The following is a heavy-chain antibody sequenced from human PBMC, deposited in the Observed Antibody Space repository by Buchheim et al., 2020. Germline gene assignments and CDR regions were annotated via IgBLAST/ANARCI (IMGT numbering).Heavy chain of an antibody. CDR1: GFTLSDYY. CDR3: ARDPAQGVAYNWFDP. Sequence: QLQLVESGGGLAKPGGSLRLSCAASGFTLSDYYTAWIRQRPGKGLEWISYIPNSGRSTYYADSVRGRFTVSRDDAKNSVYLQMNSLRPEDTAVYYCARDPAQGVAYNWFDPWGQG. CDR2: IPNSGRST. D-gene: IGHD2-15*01. V-gene: IGHV3-11*01. J-gene: IGHJ5*02.